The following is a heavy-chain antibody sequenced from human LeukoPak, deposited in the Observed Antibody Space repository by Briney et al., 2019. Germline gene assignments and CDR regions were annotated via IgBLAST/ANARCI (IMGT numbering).Heavy chain of an antibody. CDR2: INPNSGGT. V-gene: IGHV1-2*02. Sequence: ASVKVSCKASGYTFTSYGISWVRQAPGQGLEWMGWINPNSGGTNYAQKFQGRVTMTRDTSISTAYMELSRLRSDDTAVYYCARASWLELRLENNWFDPWGQGTLVTVSS. CDR3: ARASWLELRLENNWFDP. D-gene: IGHD1-7*01. J-gene: IGHJ5*02. CDR1: GYTFTSYG.